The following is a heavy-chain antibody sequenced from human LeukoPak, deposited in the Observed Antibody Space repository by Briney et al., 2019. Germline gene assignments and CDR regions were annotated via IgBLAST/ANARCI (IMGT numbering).Heavy chain of an antibody. D-gene: IGHD3-22*01. CDR3: ARDCDRSGYFCY. Sequence: ASVKVSCKASGGTFSSYAISWVRQAPGQGLEWIGWISAYNGDTNYAQKLLGRVTMTTDTSTSTAYMELRSLRSDDTAVYYCARDCDRSGYFCYWGQGTLVTVSS. V-gene: IGHV1-18*01. CDR2: ISAYNGDT. CDR1: GGTFSSYA. J-gene: IGHJ4*02.